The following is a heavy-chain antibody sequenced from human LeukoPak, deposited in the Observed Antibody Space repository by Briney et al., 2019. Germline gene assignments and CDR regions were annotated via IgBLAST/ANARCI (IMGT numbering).Heavy chain of an antibody. V-gene: IGHV1-69*13. Sequence: SVKVSCKVSGGTFSSYAISWVRQAPGQGLEWMGGIIPIFGTANYAQKFQGRVTITADESTSTAYMELSSLRSEDTAVYYCARALVVGATTDYYYYYMDVWGKGTTVTISS. CDR3: ARALVVGATTDYYYYYMDV. J-gene: IGHJ6*03. CDR1: GGTFSSYA. CDR2: IIPIFGTA. D-gene: IGHD1-26*01.